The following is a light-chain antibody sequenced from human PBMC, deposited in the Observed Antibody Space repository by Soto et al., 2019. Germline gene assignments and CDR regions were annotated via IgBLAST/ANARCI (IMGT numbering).Light chain of an antibody. CDR3: SSYTSSSTYV. V-gene: IGLV2-14*01. J-gene: IGLJ1*01. CDR2: DVD. CDR1: SSDVGGYNY. Sequence: QSALTQPASVSGSPGQSITISCTGTSSDVGGYNYVSWYQQHPGKAPKLMIYDVDNRPSGVSIHFSGSKSGNTASLTISGLQAEDEADYYRSSYTSSSTYVFGTGTQLTVL.